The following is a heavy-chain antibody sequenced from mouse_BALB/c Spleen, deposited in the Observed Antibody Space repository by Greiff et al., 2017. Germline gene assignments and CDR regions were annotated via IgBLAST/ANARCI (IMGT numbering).Heavy chain of an antibody. Sequence: VQLVESGPGLVQPSQSLSITCTVSGFSLTSYGVHWVRQSPGKGLEWLGVIWSGGSTDYNAAFISRLSISKDNSKSQVFFKMNSLQANDTAIYYCARSITTVVARYYFDYWGQGTTLTVSS. CDR3: ARSITTVVARYYFDY. J-gene: IGHJ2*01. V-gene: IGHV2-2*02. CDR2: IWSGGST. CDR1: GFSLTSYG. D-gene: IGHD1-1*01.